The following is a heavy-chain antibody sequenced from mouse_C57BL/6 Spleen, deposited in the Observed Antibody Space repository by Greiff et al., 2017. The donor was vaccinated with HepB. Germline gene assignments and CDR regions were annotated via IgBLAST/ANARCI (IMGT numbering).Heavy chain of an antibody. V-gene: IGHV5-17*01. J-gene: IGHJ4*01. CDR3: ARGLYYYGSNAMDY. CDR1: GFTFSDYG. D-gene: IGHD1-1*01. Sequence: EVQLQESGGGLVKPGGSLKLSCAASGFTFSDYGMHWVRQAPEKGLEWVAYISSCSSTIYYADTVKGRFTISRDNAKNTLFLQMTSLRSEDTAMYYCARGLYYYGSNAMDYWGQGTSVTVSS. CDR2: ISSCSSTI.